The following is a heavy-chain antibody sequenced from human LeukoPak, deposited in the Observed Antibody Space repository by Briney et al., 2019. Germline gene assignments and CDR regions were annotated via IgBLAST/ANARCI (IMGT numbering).Heavy chain of an antibody. V-gene: IGHV3-9*01. D-gene: IGHD6-13*01. CDR2: ISWNSGSI. J-gene: IGHJ5*02. Sequence: GGSLRLSCAASGFTFDDYAMHWVRQAPGKGLEWVSGISWNSGSIGYADSVKGRFTISRDNAKNSLYLQMNSLRAEDTALYYCAKDIRAAAGPTGWFDPWGQGTLVTVSS. CDR1: GFTFDDYA. CDR3: AKDIRAAAGPTGWFDP.